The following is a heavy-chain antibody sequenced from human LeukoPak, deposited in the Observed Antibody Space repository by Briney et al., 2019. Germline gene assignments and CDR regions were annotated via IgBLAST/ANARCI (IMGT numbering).Heavy chain of an antibody. D-gene: IGHD3-10*01. CDR1: GASISSSNW. J-gene: IGHJ4*02. CDR3: ARDLVLWFGEYGPFDY. V-gene: IGHV4-4*02. CDR2: MYHSGST. Sequence: SGTLSLTCAVSGASISSSNWWSWVRQPPGKGLEWIGEMYHSGSTNLNPSLKSRVTISVDTSKNQFSLKLSSVTAADTAVYYCARDLVLWFGEYGPFDYWGQGTLVTVSS.